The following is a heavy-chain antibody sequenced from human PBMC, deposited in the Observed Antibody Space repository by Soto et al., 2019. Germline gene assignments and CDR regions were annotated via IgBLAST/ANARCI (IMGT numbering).Heavy chain of an antibody. J-gene: IGHJ6*02. D-gene: IGHD6-13*01. CDR3: ARTHRIAAARIWNPPDVRGHYGMDV. CDR2: IDWDDDK. V-gene: IGHV2-70*01. CDR1: GFSLSTSGMC. Sequence: SGPYAGEPTQTLTLTCTFSGFSLSTSGMCVSWIRQPPGKALEWLALIDWDDDKYYSTSLKTRLTISKDTSKNQVVLTMTNMDPVDTATYYCARTHRIAAARIWNPPDVRGHYGMDVCGQGTTVTVSS.